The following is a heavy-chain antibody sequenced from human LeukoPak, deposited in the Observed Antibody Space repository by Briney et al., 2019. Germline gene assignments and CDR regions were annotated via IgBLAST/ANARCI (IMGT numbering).Heavy chain of an antibody. J-gene: IGHJ6*02. D-gene: IGHD3-3*01. CDR2: IYHSGST. CDR3: AGGTYYDFWSGPYYYGMDV. CDR1: GGSISSSNW. Sequence: SETLSLTCAVSGGSISSSNWWSWVRQPPGKGLAWIGEIYHSGSTNYNPSLKSRVTISVDKSKNQFSLKLSSVTAADTAVYYCAGGTYYDFWSGPYYYGMDVWGQGTTVTVSS. V-gene: IGHV4-4*02.